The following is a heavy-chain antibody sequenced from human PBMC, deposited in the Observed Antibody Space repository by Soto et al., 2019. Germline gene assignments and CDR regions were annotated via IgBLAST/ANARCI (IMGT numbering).Heavy chain of an antibody. D-gene: IGHD5-12*01. CDR2: IYYSGNT. CDR3: VRGGYVHAFDY. CDR1: GGSISYYY. V-gene: IGHV4-59*01. J-gene: IGHJ4*02. Sequence: SDTLSLTCTVSGGSISYYYWGWIRQPPGKGLEWIGSIYYSGNTHYNPSLKSRVTISVDTSMNQFSLNLDSVTAVDSAVYYCVRGGYVHAFDYRGQGALVTVSS.